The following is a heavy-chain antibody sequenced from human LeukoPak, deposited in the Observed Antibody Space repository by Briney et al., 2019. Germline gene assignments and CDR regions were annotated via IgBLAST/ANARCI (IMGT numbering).Heavy chain of an antibody. D-gene: IGHD3/OR15-3a*01. CDR1: GFTLSDYY. V-gene: IGHV3-11*01. J-gene: IGHJ4*02. CDR3: ARRRDFTDY. CDR2: SSSSGSTI. Sequence: GGSLRLSCAASGFTLSDYYMSWIRQAPGKGLEWVSYSSSSGSTIYYADSVKGRFAISRDNTKNSLYLQMNSLRAEDTAVYYCARRRDFTDYWGQGTLVTVSS.